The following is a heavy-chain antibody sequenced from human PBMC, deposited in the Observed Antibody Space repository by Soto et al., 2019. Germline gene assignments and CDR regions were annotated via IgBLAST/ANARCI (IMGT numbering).Heavy chain of an antibody. CDR2: INNDGSST. V-gene: IGHV3-74*01. CDR3: ESPHGYSYGYGFEY. J-gene: IGHJ4*02. CDR1: GFTFNNYW. D-gene: IGHD5-18*01. Sequence: GGSLRLSCAASGFTFNNYWMHWVRQAPGKGLLWVSHINNDGSSTRYADSVKGRFTISRDNAKNTLYLQMNSLRAEGTAVYYCESPHGYSYGYGFEYGGQGTLVTVSS.